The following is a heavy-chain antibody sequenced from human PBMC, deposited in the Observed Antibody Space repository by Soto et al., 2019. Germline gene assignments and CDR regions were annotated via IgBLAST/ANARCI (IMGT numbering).Heavy chain of an antibody. Sequence: EVQLVESGGGLVQPGGSLRLSCAASGFTFSMYWMHWVRQAPGKGLQWVSRINGDGTDTTYADSVKGRFTISRDNAKNTVYLQMNGLRAEDTAVYYCAREVGRGSGSYYLDYWGQETLVTVSS. CDR1: GFTFSMYW. D-gene: IGHD3-16*01. CDR2: INGDGTDT. V-gene: IGHV3-74*03. J-gene: IGHJ4*02. CDR3: AREVGRGSGSYYLDY.